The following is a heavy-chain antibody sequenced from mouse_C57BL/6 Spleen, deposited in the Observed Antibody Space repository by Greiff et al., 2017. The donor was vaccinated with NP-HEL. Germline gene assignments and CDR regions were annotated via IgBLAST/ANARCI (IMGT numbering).Heavy chain of an antibody. CDR1: GYTFTSYW. Sequence: QVQLQQSGAELVMPGASVKLSCKASGYTFTSYWMHWVKQRPGQGLEWIGEIDPSDSYTNYNQKFKGKSTLTVDKSSSTAYMQLSSLTSEDSAVYYCARRGYYYGSSYVFAYWGQGTLVTVSA. D-gene: IGHD1-1*01. V-gene: IGHV1-69*01. CDR2: IDPSDSYT. J-gene: IGHJ3*01. CDR3: ARRGYYYGSSYVFAY.